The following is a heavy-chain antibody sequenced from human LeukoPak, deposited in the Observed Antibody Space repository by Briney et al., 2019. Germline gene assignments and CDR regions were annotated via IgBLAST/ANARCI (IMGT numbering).Heavy chain of an antibody. CDR1: GFTFSSYW. D-gene: IGHD6-19*01. V-gene: IGHV3-7*01. CDR3: ARDTSSGWYVGFDP. CDR2: IKQDGSEK. J-gene: IGHJ5*02. Sequence: PGGSLRLSCAASGFTFSSYWMSWVRQAPGKGLEWVANIKQDGSEKYYVDSVKGRFTISRDNAKNSLYLQMNSLRAEDTAVYYCARDTSSGWYVGFDPWGQGTLVTVSS.